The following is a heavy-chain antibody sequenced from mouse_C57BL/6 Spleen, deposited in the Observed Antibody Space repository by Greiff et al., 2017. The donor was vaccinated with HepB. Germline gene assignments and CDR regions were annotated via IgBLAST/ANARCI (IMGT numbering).Heavy chain of an antibody. CDR2: INPNNGGT. J-gene: IGHJ4*01. CDR3: ARYFPLLGVYYYAMDY. CDR1: GYTFTDYY. D-gene: IGHD2-1*01. Sequence: EVQLQQSGPELVKPGASVKISCKASGYTFTDYYMNWVKQSHGKSLEWIGDINPNNGGTSYNQKFKGKATLTVDKSSSTAYMELRSLTSEDSAVYYCARYFPLLGVYYYAMDYWGQGTSVTVSS. V-gene: IGHV1-26*01.